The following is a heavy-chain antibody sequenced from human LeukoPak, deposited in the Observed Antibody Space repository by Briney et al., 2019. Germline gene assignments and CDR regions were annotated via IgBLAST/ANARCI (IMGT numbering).Heavy chain of an antibody. Sequence: ASVKVSRKASGYTFTGYYIHWVRQAPGQGLEWMGYINPNSGYTNYAQKVQDRVTVTRDTSISTAYMELSRLRSDDTAVYYCAREEANTRIHFDYWGQGTLVTVSS. CDR3: AREEANTRIHFDY. CDR1: GYTFTGYY. D-gene: IGHD3-22*01. V-gene: IGHV1-2*02. CDR2: INPNSGYT. J-gene: IGHJ4*02.